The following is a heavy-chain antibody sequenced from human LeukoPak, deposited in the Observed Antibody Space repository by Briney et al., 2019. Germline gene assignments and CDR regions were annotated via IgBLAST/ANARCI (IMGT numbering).Heavy chain of an antibody. CDR1: GFTFSSYA. Sequence: GGSLRLSCAASGFTFSSYAMHWVRQAPGKGLEWVAVISYNGSNKYYADSVKGRFTISRDNSKNTLYLQMNSLRAEDTAVYCCAKAPYYYGSGASRYGMDVWGQGTTVTVSS. V-gene: IGHV3-30*04. J-gene: IGHJ6*02. CDR3: AKAPYYYGSGASRYGMDV. D-gene: IGHD3-10*01. CDR2: ISYNGSNK.